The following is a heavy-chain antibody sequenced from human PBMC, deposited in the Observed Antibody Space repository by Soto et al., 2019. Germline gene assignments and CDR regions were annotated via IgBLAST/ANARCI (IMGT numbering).Heavy chain of an antibody. CDR1: GDSLNSGAXX. J-gene: IGHJ4*02. CDR2: IYHTGST. D-gene: IGHD2-15*01. CDR3: XXXXXGDGYSH. V-gene: IGHV4-61*08. Sequence: QVQLLESGPGLVKPSETLSLTCDVSGDSLNSGAXXWTWIRQSPGRGLEWIGHIYHTGSTNYNPSLRRRLTISLDTSKHQFSLTLRSXXXXDXXVXXXXXXXXGDGYSHWGQGTLVTVSS.